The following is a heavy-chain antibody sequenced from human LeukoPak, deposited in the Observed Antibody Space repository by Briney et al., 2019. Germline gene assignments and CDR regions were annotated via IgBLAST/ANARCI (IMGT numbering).Heavy chain of an antibody. V-gene: IGHV4-30-2*01. Sequence: SETLSLTCAVSGGSISSGGYSWSWIRQPPGKGLEWIGYIYHSGSTYYNLSLKSRVTISVDRSKNQFSLKLSSVTAADTAVYYCARGGGDLPLSYWGQGTLVTVSS. CDR1: GGSISSGGYS. D-gene: IGHD3-16*02. J-gene: IGHJ4*02. CDR2: IYHSGST. CDR3: ARGGGDLPLSY.